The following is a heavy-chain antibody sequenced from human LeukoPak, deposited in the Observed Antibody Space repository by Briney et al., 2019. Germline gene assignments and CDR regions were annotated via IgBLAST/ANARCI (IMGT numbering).Heavy chain of an antibody. Sequence: SQTLSLTCTVSGGAISSGSYYWSWIWPPAGKGLEWTGRIYTRGRNNYNPSPKRRVTISVDPSKNPFSLKLSSGTAADTAVYYCARGYYDILTGYYGWGYYFDYWGQGTLVTVSS. D-gene: IGHD3-9*01. J-gene: IGHJ4*02. CDR3: ARGYYDILTGYYGWGYYFDY. CDR1: GGAISSGSYY. CDR2: IYTRGRN. V-gene: IGHV4-61*02.